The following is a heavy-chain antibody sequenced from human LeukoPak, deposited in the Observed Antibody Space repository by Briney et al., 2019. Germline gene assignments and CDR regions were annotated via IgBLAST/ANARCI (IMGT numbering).Heavy chain of an antibody. CDR1: GFTFSTYA. CDR3: AARPGKVAVTYDY. Sequence: GALRLSCAASGFTFSTYAMTWVRQAPGKGLEWVSVISGSGGFTYYADSVKGRFTISRDNSKNPLYLQMHSLRAEDTAVYYCAARPGKVAVTYDYWGQGTLVTVSS. CDR2: ISGSGGFT. D-gene: IGHD2-15*01. V-gene: IGHV3-23*01. J-gene: IGHJ4*02.